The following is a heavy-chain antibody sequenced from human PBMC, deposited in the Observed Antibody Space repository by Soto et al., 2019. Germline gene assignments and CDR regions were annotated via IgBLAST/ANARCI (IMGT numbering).Heavy chain of an antibody. V-gene: IGHV2-70*01. J-gene: IGHJ5*02. D-gene: IGHD1-7*01. CDR3: ARIRRRSLVYNWNYFWFDP. Sequence: SGPTLVNPAHTLTLTCTFSGFSLSTSGMCVSWIRQPPGKALEWLALIDWDDDKYYSTSLKTRLTISKDTSKNQVVLTMTNMDPVDTATYYCARIRRRSLVYNWNYFWFDPWGQGTLVTVSS. CDR1: GFSLSTSGMC. CDR2: IDWDDDK.